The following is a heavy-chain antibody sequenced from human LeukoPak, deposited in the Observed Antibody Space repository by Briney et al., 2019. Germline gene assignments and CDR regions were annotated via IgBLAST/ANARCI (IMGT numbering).Heavy chain of an antibody. J-gene: IGHJ6*03. CDR3: ARALDIHSSSWYFLGVYYYYYMDV. V-gene: IGHV3-48*04. Sequence: GGSLRLSCAASGFTFSSYSMNWVRQAPGKGLEWVSYISSSSSTIYYADSVKGRFTISRDNAKNTLYLQMNSLRAEDTAVYYCARALDIHSSSWYFLGVYYYYYMDVWGKGTTVTISS. CDR1: GFTFSSYS. D-gene: IGHD6-13*01. CDR2: ISSSSSTI.